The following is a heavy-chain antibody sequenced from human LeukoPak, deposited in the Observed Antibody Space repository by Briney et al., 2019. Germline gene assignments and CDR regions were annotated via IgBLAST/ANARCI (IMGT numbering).Heavy chain of an antibody. CDR3: ASLFLNTVTPDY. CDR2: ISSSSSYI. J-gene: IGHJ4*02. Sequence: GGSLRLSCAASGFTFSSYSMNWVRQAPGKGLEWVSSISSSSSYIYYADSVKGRFTISRDNAKNSLYLQMNSLRAEDTAVYYCASLFLNTVTPDYWGQGTLVTVSS. D-gene: IGHD4-17*01. V-gene: IGHV3-21*01. CDR1: GFTFSSYS.